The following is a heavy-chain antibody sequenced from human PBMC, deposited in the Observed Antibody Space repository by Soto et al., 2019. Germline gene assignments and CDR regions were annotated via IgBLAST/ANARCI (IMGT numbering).Heavy chain of an antibody. CDR1: GYSFTSYW. CDR2: IYPGDSDT. Sequence: GESLKISCKGSGYSFTSYWIGWVRQMPGKGLEWMGIIYPGDSDTRYSPSFQGQVTISADKSISTAYLQWSSLKASDTAMYYCARAGLTIFGVVTPDFDYWGQGTLVTVSS. V-gene: IGHV5-51*01. D-gene: IGHD3-3*01. J-gene: IGHJ4*02. CDR3: ARAGLTIFGVVTPDFDY.